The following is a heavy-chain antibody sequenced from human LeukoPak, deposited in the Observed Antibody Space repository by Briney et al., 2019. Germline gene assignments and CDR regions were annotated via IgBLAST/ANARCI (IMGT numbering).Heavy chain of an antibody. D-gene: IGHD6-19*01. Sequence: GGSLRLSCAASGFTFSSYGMHWVRQAPGKGLEWVAFIRYDGSNKYYADSVKGRFTISRDNSKNTLYLQMNSLRAEDTAVYYCAKDPTHKYSSGWYGTHFDYWGQGTLVTVSS. CDR2: IRYDGSNK. V-gene: IGHV3-30*02. CDR1: GFTFSSYG. CDR3: AKDPTHKYSSGWYGTHFDY. J-gene: IGHJ4*02.